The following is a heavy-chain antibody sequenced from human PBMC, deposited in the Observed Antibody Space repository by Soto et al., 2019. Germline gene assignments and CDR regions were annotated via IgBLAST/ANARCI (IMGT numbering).Heavy chain of an antibody. J-gene: IGHJ4*02. CDR3: ARGRAAAIKY. CDR1: GFTLSTFW. D-gene: IGHD6-13*01. Sequence: VQLVESGGGLVQPGGSLRLSCAASGFTLSTFWMSWVRQAPGKGLEWVANIKRDGTEEFYVDSVRGRFTISRDNAKNSLYLQMNSLTVEDTAMYYCARGRAAAIKYGGRGTLVTVSS. CDR2: IKRDGTEE. V-gene: IGHV3-7*05.